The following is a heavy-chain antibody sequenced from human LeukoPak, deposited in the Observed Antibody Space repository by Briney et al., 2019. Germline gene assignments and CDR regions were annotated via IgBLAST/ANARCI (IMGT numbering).Heavy chain of an antibody. J-gene: IGHJ4*02. Sequence: GGSLRLTCAASGFTLSSYGMSWVRQAPGKGLEWVSAISGSDGGTYYADSVKGRFTISRDNSKNTLYLQMNSLRAEETAIYYCAKAPVASCRGAFCYPFDCWGQGNLVTVSS. V-gene: IGHV3-23*01. D-gene: IGHD2-15*01. CDR1: GFTLSSYG. CDR2: ISGSDGGT. CDR3: AKAPVASCRGAFCYPFDC.